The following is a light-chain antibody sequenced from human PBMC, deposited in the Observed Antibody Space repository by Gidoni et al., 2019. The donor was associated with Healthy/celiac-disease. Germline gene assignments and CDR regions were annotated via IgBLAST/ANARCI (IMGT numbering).Light chain of an antibody. CDR2: EGS. CDR1: SSDVGSYNL. J-gene: IGLJ1*01. V-gene: IGLV2-23*01. CDR3: CSYAGSSTFYV. Sequence: QSALTQPASVSGSPGQSITLSCTGTSSDVGSYNLVSWYKQHPGKAPKLMIYEGSKRPSGVSNRFSGSKSGNTASLTISGLQAEDEADYYCCSYAGSSTFYVFGTGTKVTVL.